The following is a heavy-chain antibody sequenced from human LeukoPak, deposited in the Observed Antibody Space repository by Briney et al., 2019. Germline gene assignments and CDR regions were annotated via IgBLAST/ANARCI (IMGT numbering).Heavy chain of an antibody. D-gene: IGHD4-23*01. Sequence: ASVRVSCTASGYTFTSYNINWVRQAAGQGLEGMGWMNPNSGNTGYAQTFQGRVTMTRNTSIRTAYMELSSLRSEDTAVYYCARAARLYGGNPGSLGYWGQGTLVTVSS. CDR1: GYTFTSYN. CDR3: ARAARLYGGNPGSLGY. J-gene: IGHJ4*02. CDR2: MNPNSGNT. V-gene: IGHV1-8*01.